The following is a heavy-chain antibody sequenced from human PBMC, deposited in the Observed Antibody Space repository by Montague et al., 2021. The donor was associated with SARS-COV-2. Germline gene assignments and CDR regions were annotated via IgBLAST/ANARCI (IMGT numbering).Heavy chain of an antibody. J-gene: IGHJ4*02. CDR3: ARGADYYSDYRGTLRY. Sequence: SETLSLTCTVSIGSVDHYYWMWIRQPPGKGLEWIGYVFYSGNTDYNPSLQRRATISVDRSTNQFSLKVSSVTASDTAVYYCARGADYYSDYRGTLRYWGQGTLVSVSS. CDR2: VFYSGNT. D-gene: IGHD4-11*01. CDR1: IGSVDHYY. V-gene: IGHV4-59*02.